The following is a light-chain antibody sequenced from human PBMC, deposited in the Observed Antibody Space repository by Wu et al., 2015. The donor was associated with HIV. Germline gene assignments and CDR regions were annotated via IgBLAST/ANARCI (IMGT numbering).Light chain of an antibody. CDR3: QQYNNWPPXT. J-gene: IGKJ4*01. V-gene: IGKV3-15*01. CDR1: QSVNNN. Sequence: IVMTQSPATLSVSPGERVTLSCRASQSVNNNLAWYQQKPGQGPRLLIYGASTRATGIPARFSGSGSGTEFTLTISSLQSEDLAVYYCQQYNNWPPXTFGGGTKVEIK. CDR2: GAS.